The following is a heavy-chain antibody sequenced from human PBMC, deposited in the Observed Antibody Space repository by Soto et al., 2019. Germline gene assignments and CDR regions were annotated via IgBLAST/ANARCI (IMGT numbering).Heavy chain of an antibody. CDR1: GFTFSSYA. J-gene: IGHJ4*02. Sequence: GGSLRLSCAASGFTFSSYAMSWVRQAPGKGLEWVSAISGSGGSTYYADSVKGRFTISRDNSKNTLYLQMNSLRAEDTAVYYYEKVSRRGSSPVVFDFGAQGTLVTVSS. V-gene: IGHV3-23*01. CDR3: EKVSRRGSSPVVFDF. D-gene: IGHD2-15*01. CDR2: ISGSGGST.